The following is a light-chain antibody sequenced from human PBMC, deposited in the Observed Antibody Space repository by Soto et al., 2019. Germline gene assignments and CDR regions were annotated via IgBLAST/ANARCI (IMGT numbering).Light chain of an antibody. CDR1: QSFSTSY. Sequence: IVLTQSPGTLSLSPGERATLSCRASQSFSTSYLAWYQQKPGQAPRLLIFAASSRASGIPDRLSGSGSGTDFTLTIDRLEPEDFAVYYCQQYSTSPLTFGGGTKVDIK. CDR3: QQYSTSPLT. J-gene: IGKJ4*01. CDR2: AAS. V-gene: IGKV3-20*01.